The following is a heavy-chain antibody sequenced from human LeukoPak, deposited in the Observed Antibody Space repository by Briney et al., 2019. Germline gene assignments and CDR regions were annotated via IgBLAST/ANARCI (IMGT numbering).Heavy chain of an antibody. D-gene: IGHD3-10*01. Sequence: SETLSLTCTVSGDSISSFYWSWIRQPPGKGLEWIGYFYYSGSTSYNPSLKSLVTISVDTSKNQFSLKLNSVTAADTAVYYCARHPGYGSGSYYGYWGQGTLVTVSS. J-gene: IGHJ4*02. V-gene: IGHV4-59*01. CDR2: FYYSGST. CDR1: GDSISSFY. CDR3: ARHPGYGSGSYYGY.